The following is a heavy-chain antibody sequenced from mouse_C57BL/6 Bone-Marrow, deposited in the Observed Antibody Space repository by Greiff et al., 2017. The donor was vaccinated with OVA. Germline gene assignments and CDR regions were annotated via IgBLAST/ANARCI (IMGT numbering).Heavy chain of an antibody. J-gene: IGHJ4*01. D-gene: IGHD3-1*01. CDR2: IYPGDGDT. CDR1: GYAFSSSW. V-gene: IGHV1-82*01. CDR3: ARNGPPHYYAMDY. Sequence: QVQLQQSGPELVKPGASVKISCKASGYAFSSSWMNWVKQRPGKGLEWIGRIYPGDGDTNYNGKFKGKATLTADKSSSTAYMQLSSLTSEDSAVYFCARNGPPHYYAMDYWGQGTSVTVSS.